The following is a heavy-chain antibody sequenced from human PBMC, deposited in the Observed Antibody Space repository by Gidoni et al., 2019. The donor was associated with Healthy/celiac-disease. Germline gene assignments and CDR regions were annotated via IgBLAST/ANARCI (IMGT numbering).Heavy chain of an antibody. CDR3: AKGGPGTTGTDYFDY. J-gene: IGHJ4*02. D-gene: IGHD1-1*01. Sequence: EVQLEESGGGLVQPGRSLRLSCAASGFTFDDYAMHWVRQAPGKGLGWVSGISWNSGSIGYADSVKGRFTISRDNAKNSLYLQMNSLRAEDTALYYCAKGGPGTTGTDYFDYWGQGTLVTVSS. CDR1: GFTFDDYA. V-gene: IGHV3-9*01. CDR2: ISWNSGSI.